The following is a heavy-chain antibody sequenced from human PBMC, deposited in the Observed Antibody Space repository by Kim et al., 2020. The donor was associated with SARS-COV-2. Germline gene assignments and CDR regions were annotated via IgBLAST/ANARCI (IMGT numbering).Heavy chain of an antibody. Sequence: SVKCRVTSSRDNSKNTVYLQMNSLRDEDTAVYYCAKDSNDDYVWGSFDYWGQGTLVTVSS. CDR3: AKDSNDDYVWGSFDY. D-gene: IGHD3-16*01. V-gene: IGHV3-33*06. J-gene: IGHJ4*02.